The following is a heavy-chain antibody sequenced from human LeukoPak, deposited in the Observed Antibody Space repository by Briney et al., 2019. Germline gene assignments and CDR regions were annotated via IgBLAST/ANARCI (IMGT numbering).Heavy chain of an antibody. V-gene: IGHV3-23*01. J-gene: IGHJ6*02. CDR1: GFTFSSYA. Sequence: GGSLRLSCAASGFTFSSYAMSWVRQAPGKGLEWVSAISGSGGSTYYADSVKGRFTISRDNSKNTLYLQMNSLRAEDTAVYYCAKDQFTVTTREYYYGMDVWGQGTTVTVSS. D-gene: IGHD4-17*01. CDR3: AKDQFTVTTREYYYGMDV. CDR2: ISGSGGST.